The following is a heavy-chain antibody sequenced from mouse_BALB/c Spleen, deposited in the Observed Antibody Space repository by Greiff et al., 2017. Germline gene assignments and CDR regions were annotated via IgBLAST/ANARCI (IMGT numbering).Heavy chain of an antibody. D-gene: IGHD2-14*01. J-gene: IGHJ3*01. CDR2: IWGGGST. Sequence: QVQRVESGPGLVAPSQSLSITCTVSGFSLSRYSVHWVRQPPGKGLEWLGMIWGGGSTDYNSALKSRLSISKDNSKSQVFLKMNSLQTDDTAMYYCARNWGYDVGWFAYWGQGTLVTVSA. CDR1: GFSLSRYS. V-gene: IGHV2-6-4*01. CDR3: ARNWGYDVGWFAY.